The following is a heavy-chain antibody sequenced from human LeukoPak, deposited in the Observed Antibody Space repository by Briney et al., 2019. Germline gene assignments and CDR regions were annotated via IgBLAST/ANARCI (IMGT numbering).Heavy chain of an antibody. D-gene: IGHD3-10*01. Sequence: ASVKVSCKASGYTFTSYGISWVRQAPGQGLEWMGWIIAYNGNTNYAQKLQGRVTMTTDTSTSTAYMELRSLRSDDTAVYYCARAPTAYYGSGSYFYWGQGTLVTVSS. J-gene: IGHJ4*02. CDR2: IIAYNGNT. V-gene: IGHV1-18*01. CDR3: ARAPTAYYGSGSYFY. CDR1: GYTFTSYG.